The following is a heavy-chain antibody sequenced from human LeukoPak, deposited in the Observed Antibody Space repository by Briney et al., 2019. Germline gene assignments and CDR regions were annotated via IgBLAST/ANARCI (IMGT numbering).Heavy chain of an antibody. Sequence: SETLSLTCAVYGGSFSGYYWSWIRQPPRKGLEWIGEINHSGSTNYSPSLKSRVTISVDTSKNQFSLKLSSVTAADTAVYYCARPLGQGNEYGMDVWGQGTTVTVSS. V-gene: IGHV4-34*01. D-gene: IGHD1-1*01. CDR3: ARPLGQGNEYGMDV. CDR1: GGSFSGYY. J-gene: IGHJ6*02. CDR2: INHSGST.